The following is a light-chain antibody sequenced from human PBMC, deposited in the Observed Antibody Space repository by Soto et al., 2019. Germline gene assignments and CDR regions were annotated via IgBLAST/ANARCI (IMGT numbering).Light chain of an antibody. CDR1: QSITSH. CDR3: QQGYTTPVT. J-gene: IGKJ3*01. CDR2: DAS. V-gene: IGKV1-39*01. Sequence: DIQMTQSPSSLSASVGDRVTITCRASQSITSHLNWYQQKPVKAPNLLIYDASSLQSGVPSRFSGSGSGTDFTLTIRSLQVEDLATYYCQQGYTTPVTFGPGAKVEIK.